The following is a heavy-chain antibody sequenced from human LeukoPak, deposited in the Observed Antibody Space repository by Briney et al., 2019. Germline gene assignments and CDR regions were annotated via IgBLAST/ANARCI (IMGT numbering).Heavy chain of an antibody. J-gene: IGHJ4*02. CDR1: SGSISSNSYY. Sequence: PSETLSLTCTVSSGSISSNSYYWGWIRQPPEKGLEWIASFYFSGSTYYNPSLKSRVTIYVHTSKNQVSLNLNSVTAADTAVYYCARQSDYGFDYWGQGTLVTVSS. CDR3: ARQSDYGFDY. V-gene: IGHV4-39*01. CDR2: FYFSGST. D-gene: IGHD4-17*01.